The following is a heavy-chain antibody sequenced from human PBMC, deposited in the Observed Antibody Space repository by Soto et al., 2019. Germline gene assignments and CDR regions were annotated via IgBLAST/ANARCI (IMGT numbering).Heavy chain of an antibody. D-gene: IGHD3-16*01. Sequence: QVQLVQSGAEMKKPGASVKVSCKASGYTFTNYGISWVRQAPGQGLEWMGWISDFEGNVNYAQKFQGRVTLTIDTSASTAYRELRSLTSDDASIYYGARDYDRWGEDWFDPWGQGTLVTVSS. CDR1: GYTFTNYG. CDR3: ARDYDRWGEDWFDP. J-gene: IGHJ5*02. CDR2: ISDFEGNV. V-gene: IGHV1-18*01.